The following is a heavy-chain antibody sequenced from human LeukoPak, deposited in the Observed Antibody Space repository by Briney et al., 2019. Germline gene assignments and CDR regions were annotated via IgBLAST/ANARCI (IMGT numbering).Heavy chain of an antibody. J-gene: IGHJ4*02. D-gene: IGHD2-2*01. CDR1: GFSFSSYA. CDR3: ARDPVPAAARHFDY. V-gene: IGHV3-74*01. CDR2: MNSDGSDT. Sequence: GGSLRLSCAASGFSFSSYAMSWVRQAPGKGLVWVSRMNSDGSDTNYADSVKGRVTISRDNAKNTLYLQMNSLRAEDTAVYHCARDPVPAAARHFDYWGQGTLVTVSS.